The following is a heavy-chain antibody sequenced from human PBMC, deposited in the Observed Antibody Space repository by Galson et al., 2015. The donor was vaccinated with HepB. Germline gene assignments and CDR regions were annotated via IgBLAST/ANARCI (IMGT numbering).Heavy chain of an antibody. CDR2: ISENDIST. CDR3: AKGSPTSFYHYYMDV. D-gene: IGHD2/OR15-2a*01. V-gene: IGHV3-23*01. Sequence: SLRLSCAASGLTLETYDISWVRQAPGRGLQWVSAISENDISTHYADPVKGRFTISRQKSKNIVFLQMNRLKVEDTAVYYCAKGSPTSFYHYYMDVWGKGTTVTVSS. CDR1: GLTLETYD. J-gene: IGHJ6*03.